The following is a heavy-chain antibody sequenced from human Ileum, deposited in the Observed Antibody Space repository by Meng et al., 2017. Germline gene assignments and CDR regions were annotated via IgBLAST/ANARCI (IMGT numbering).Heavy chain of an antibody. CDR3: VTGGHYYGN. D-gene: IGHD3-10*01. CDR1: GFHVSGGY. Sequence: VEAGGALGQPGGSLRLAWSASGFHVSGGYNRWVRTAPGKRLYWVSASYGDGTTYYADSVKGRFTISNDNSKHTLYLQMNSLRPDDTALYSCVTGGHYYGNWGQGTMVTVSS. V-gene: IGHV3-66*02. CDR2: SYGDGTT. J-gene: IGHJ3*01.